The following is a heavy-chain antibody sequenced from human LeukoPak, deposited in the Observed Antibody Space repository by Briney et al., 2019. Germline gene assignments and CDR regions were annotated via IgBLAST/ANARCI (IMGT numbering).Heavy chain of an antibody. Sequence: GGSLRLSCAASGFTFSSCAMSWVRQAPGKGLEWVSAISGSGGSTYYADSVKGRFTISRDNSKNTLYLQMNSLRAEDTAVYYCAKDLGRYCSSTSCLRPFDYWGQGTLVTVSS. J-gene: IGHJ4*02. V-gene: IGHV3-23*01. CDR1: GFTFSSCA. CDR2: ISGSGGST. CDR3: AKDLGRYCSSTSCLRPFDY. D-gene: IGHD2-2*01.